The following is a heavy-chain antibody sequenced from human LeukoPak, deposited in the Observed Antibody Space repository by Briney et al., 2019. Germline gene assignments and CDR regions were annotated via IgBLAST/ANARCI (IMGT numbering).Heavy chain of an antibody. J-gene: IGHJ4*02. V-gene: IGHV4-61*02. CDR1: GGSISSGSYY. D-gene: IGHD3-10*01. Sequence: PSETLSLTCTVSGGSISSGSYYWSWIRQPAGKGLEWIGRIYTSGSTNYNPSLKSGVTISVDTSKKQFSLKLSSVTAADTAVYYCARDTLKYYYGSGSYYNVVDYWGQGTLVTVSS. CDR3: ARDTLKYYYGSGSYYNVVDY. CDR2: IYTSGST.